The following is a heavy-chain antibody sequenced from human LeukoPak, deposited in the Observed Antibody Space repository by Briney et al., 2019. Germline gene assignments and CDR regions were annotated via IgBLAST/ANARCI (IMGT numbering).Heavy chain of an antibody. V-gene: IGHV4-39*07. J-gene: IGHJ5*02. CDR1: GGSISSNNYY. CDR3: ARGRPYNVGLPPWFDP. CDR2: NSGST. Sequence: SETLSLTCTVSGGSISSNNYYWGWIRQPPGKGLEWIGSNSGSTYYNPSLKSRVTISVDTSKNQFSLKLSSVTAADTAVYYCARGRPYNVGLPPWFDPWGQGTLVTVSS. D-gene: IGHD1-14*01.